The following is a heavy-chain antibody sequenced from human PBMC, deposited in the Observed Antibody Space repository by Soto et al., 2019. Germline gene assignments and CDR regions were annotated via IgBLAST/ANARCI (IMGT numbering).Heavy chain of an antibody. CDR3: ARDLWGYCGADCYPLDV. V-gene: IGHV4-59*01. Sequence: SETLSLTCTVSGGSISSYYWSWIRQPPGEGLEWIGYMYNTGSTIYNPSLKSRVTISVDTSKNQFSLKLNSVTAADTAVYYCARDLWGYCGADCYPLDVWGQGTTVTVSS. CDR2: MYNTGST. CDR1: GGSISSYY. J-gene: IGHJ6*02. D-gene: IGHD2-21*02.